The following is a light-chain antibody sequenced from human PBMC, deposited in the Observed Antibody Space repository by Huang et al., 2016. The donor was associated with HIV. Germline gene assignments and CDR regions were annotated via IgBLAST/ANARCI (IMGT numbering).Light chain of an antibody. CDR1: QSLSTY. J-gene: IGKJ1*01. CDR2: GAS. Sequence: EIVMTQSPATLSVSPGERVTLSRRASQSLSTYLAWYQQKPGQAPRRLIYGASTRATGIPARFSGGGSGTEFTLTISSLQSEDSAVYYCQQYNNWPPKTFGQGTKVEIK. V-gene: IGKV3-15*01. CDR3: QQYNNWPPKT.